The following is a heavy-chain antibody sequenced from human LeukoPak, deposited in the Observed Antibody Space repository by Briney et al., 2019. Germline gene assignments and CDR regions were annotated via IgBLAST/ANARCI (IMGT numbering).Heavy chain of an antibody. J-gene: IGHJ4*02. CDR2: IKQDGSEI. D-gene: IGHD1-26*01. Sequence: GGSLRLSCAASGFTFSGYWMSWVRQTPEKGLGWVANIKQDGSEIYYVDSVKGRFTISRDNAENSLYLQMNSLRADDTAVYYCARDKIVGPTTLDYWGQGTLVTVSS. CDR3: ARDKIVGPTTLDY. CDR1: GFTFSGYW. V-gene: IGHV3-7*01.